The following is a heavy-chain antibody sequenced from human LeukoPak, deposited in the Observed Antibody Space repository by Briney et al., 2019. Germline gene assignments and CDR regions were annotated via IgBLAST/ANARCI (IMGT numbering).Heavy chain of an antibody. V-gene: IGHV3-74*01. D-gene: IGHD1-26*01. CDR3: ARAGSGSYLFWAYYYYYYMDV. J-gene: IGHJ6*03. Sequence: PGGSLRLSCAASGFTFSSYWMHWVRQAPGKGLVWVSRINSDGSSTSYADSVRGRFTISRDNAKNTLYLQMNSLRAEDTAVYYCARAGSGSYLFWAYYYYYYMDVWGKGTTVTVSS. CDR1: GFTFSSYW. CDR2: INSDGSST.